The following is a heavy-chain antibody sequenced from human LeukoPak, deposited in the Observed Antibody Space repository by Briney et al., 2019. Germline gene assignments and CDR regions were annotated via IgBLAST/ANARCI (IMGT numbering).Heavy chain of an antibody. Sequence: GGSLRLSCAASGFTFSSYWMHWVRQAPGKGLVWVSRINTDGSSTSYADSVKGRFTISRDNSKNTLYLQMNSLRAEDTAVYYRAKDLVDSSSWYYSRFDYWGQGTLVTVSS. J-gene: IGHJ4*02. CDR1: GFTFSSYW. CDR2: INTDGSST. CDR3: AKDLVDSSSWYYSRFDY. D-gene: IGHD6-13*01. V-gene: IGHV3-74*01.